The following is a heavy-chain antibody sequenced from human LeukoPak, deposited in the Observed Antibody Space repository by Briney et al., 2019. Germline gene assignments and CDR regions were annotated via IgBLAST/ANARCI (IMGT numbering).Heavy chain of an antibody. J-gene: IGHJ5*02. D-gene: IGHD6-6*01. CDR2: IYYSGGT. CDR1: GGSISSSSYY. V-gene: IGHV4-39*07. CDR3: ARAIAARTMNWFDP. Sequence: PSETLSLTCTVSGGSISSSSYYWGWIRQPPGKGLEWIGSIYYSGGTYYNPSLKSRVTISVDTSKNQFSLKLSSVTAADTAVYYCARAIAARTMNWFDPWGQGTLVTVSS.